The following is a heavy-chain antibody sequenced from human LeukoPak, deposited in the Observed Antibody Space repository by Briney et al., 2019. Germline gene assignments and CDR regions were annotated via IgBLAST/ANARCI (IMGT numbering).Heavy chain of an antibody. Sequence: SETLSLTCAVSGYSISSGYYWGWIRRPPGKGLEWIGSIYHSGSTYYNPSLKSRVTISVDTSKNQFSLKLSSVTAADTAVYYCARDHGYYYGSGSYYPQPFDYWGQGTLVTVSS. D-gene: IGHD3-10*01. CDR2: IYHSGST. CDR3: ARDHGYYYGSGSYYPQPFDY. V-gene: IGHV4-38-2*02. J-gene: IGHJ4*02. CDR1: GYSISSGYY.